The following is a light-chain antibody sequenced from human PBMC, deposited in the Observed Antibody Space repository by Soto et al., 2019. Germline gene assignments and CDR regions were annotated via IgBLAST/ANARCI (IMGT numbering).Light chain of an antibody. Sequence: QSVLTQPPSASGSPGQSVAISCTGTSSDVGAYKYVSWYQQHPGKAPKLLIFEVNERPSGVPDRFSGSKSGNTASLTVSGLQAEDEADYYCHSYAGSNSWVFGGGTKVTVL. CDR2: EVN. CDR3: HSYAGSNSWV. CDR1: SSDVGAYKY. V-gene: IGLV2-8*01. J-gene: IGLJ3*02.